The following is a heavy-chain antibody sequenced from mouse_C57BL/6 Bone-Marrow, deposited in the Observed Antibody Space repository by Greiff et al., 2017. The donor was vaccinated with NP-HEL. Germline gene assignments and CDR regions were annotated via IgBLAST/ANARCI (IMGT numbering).Heavy chain of an antibody. CDR2: ISNGGGST. D-gene: IGHD3-3*01. CDR3: ARGGTRAY. Sequence: EVKLMESGGGLVQPGGSLKLSCAASGFTFSDYYMYWVRQTPEKRLEWVAYISNGGGSTYYPDTVKGRFTISRDNAKNTLYLQMSRLKSEDTAMYYCARGGTRAYWGQGTLVTVSA. V-gene: IGHV5-12*01. J-gene: IGHJ3*01. CDR1: GFTFSDYY.